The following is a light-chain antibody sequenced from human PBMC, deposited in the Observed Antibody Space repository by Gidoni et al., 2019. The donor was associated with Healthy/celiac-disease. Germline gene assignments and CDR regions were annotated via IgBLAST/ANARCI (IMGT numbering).Light chain of an antibody. V-gene: IGKV3-11*01. Sequence: EIVLTQAPATLSLSPGERATLPCRASQSVSSYLAWYQQKPGQAPRLLIYDASNRATGIPARFSGSGSGTDFTLTISSLEPEDFAVYYCQQLFTFGPGTKVDIK. J-gene: IGKJ3*01. CDR3: QQLFT. CDR2: DAS. CDR1: QSVSSY.